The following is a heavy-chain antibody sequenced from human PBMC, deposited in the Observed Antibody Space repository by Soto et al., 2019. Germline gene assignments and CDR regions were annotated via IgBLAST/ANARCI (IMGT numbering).Heavy chain of an antibody. D-gene: IGHD4-17*01. CDR2: IYYSGST. Sequence: PSETLSLTCTVSGGSISSGDYYWSWIRQPPGKGLEWIGYIYYSGSTYYNPSLKSRVTISIDASKNQFSLKLTSVTTADTAVYYCARRRASDYGGNHHPYYFDRWGQGALVTVSS. V-gene: IGHV4-30-4*02. CDR1: GGSISSGDYY. CDR3: ARRRASDYGGNHHPYYFDR. J-gene: IGHJ4*02.